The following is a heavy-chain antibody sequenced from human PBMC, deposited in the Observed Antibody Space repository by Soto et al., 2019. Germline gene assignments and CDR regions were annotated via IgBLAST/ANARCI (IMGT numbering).Heavy chain of an antibody. J-gene: IGHJ3*02. D-gene: IGHD3-3*01. CDR3: AREGSFGVVITSFVFDI. CDR2: IKQDGSEK. CDR1: GFTFSSYW. Sequence: GGSLRLSCAASGFTFSSYWMSWVRQAPGKGLEWVANIKQDGSEKYYVDSVKGRFTISRDNAKNSLYLQMNSLRAEDTAVYYCAREGSFGVVITSFVFDIWGKGTMVTVS. V-gene: IGHV3-7*01.